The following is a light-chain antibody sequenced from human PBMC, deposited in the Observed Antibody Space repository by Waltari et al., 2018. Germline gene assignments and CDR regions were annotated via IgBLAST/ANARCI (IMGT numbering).Light chain of an antibody. J-gene: IGLJ2*01. V-gene: IGLV1-47*02. Sequence: QSVLTQPHSASGTPGPRVTISCSGSSSNTGSNYVYWYQQLPGPAPNLLIYSNNQRPSGGPDRFSGSKSGTSASLAIIGLRSEDEADYYCAAWDDSLSGPVFGGGTKLTVL. CDR1: SSNTGSNY. CDR3: AAWDDSLSGPV. CDR2: SNN.